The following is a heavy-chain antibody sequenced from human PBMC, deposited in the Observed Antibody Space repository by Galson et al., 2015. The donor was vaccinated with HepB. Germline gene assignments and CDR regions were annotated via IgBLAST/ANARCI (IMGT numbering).Heavy chain of an antibody. D-gene: IGHD1-26*01. CDR3: ARDHQWGLPISFAFDL. CDR1: GYRFSSYA. CDR2: INTDNGNP. Sequence: SVKVSCKASGYRFSSYAMNWVRQAPGQGLEWMGWINTDNGNPTYAQDISGRFVFSLDPSVSTAYLQITSLKADDTAVYYCARDHQWGLPISFAFDLWGQGTMVTVSS. V-gene: IGHV7-4-1*02. J-gene: IGHJ3*01.